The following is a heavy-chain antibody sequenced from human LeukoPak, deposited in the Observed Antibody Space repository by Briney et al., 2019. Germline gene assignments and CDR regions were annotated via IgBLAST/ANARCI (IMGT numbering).Heavy chain of an antibody. CDR2: ISYDGSNK. D-gene: IGHD2-2*01. Sequence: GGSLRLSCAASGFTFSSYAMHWVRQAPGKGLEWVAVISYDGSNKYYADSVKGRFTISRDNSKNTLYLQMNSLRAEDTAVYYCVRYCSSTSCPTYYFDYWGQGTLVTVSS. CDR3: VRYCSSTSCPTYYFDY. V-gene: IGHV3-30*04. CDR1: GFTFSSYA. J-gene: IGHJ4*02.